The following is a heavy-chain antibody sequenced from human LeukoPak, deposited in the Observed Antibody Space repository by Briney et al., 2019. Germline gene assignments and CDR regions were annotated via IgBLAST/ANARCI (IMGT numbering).Heavy chain of an antibody. CDR1: GFTFSRYW. Sequence: GGSLRLSCAASGFTFSRYWRSWVRQAPGKGLEWVGDIKQDASEKYYVDSMKGRFTISRDNAKNSLYLQMNYLRAEDTAVYYCAREYAGTYFFHYWGQATLVTVSS. CDR2: IKQDASEK. J-gene: IGHJ4*02. CDR3: AREYAGTYFFHY. V-gene: IGHV3-7*01.